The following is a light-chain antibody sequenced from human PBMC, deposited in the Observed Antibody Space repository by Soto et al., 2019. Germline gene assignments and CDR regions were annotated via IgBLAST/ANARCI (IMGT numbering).Light chain of an antibody. J-gene: IGKJ1*01. Sequence: DIQLTQSPSFLSASVGDRVTITCRASQDISSYLAWYQQKPGKAPKLLIYAAFSLENGVPSRFSGSGSGTEFTLTISSLQTEDFATYYCQQLNTYPRTFGTGTRWIS. CDR2: AAF. CDR1: QDISSY. V-gene: IGKV1-9*01. CDR3: QQLNTYPRT.